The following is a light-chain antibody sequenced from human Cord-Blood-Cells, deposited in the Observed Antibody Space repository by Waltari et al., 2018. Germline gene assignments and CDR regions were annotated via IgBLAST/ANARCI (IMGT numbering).Light chain of an antibody. CDR2: GAS. V-gene: IGKV3-15*01. CDR1: QSVSSN. CDR3: QQYNNWPYT. Sequence: DIVMTQSPATLSVSPGDRATLYCRASQSVSSNLAWYQQKPGQAPRPLIYGASTRATGIPARFSGSGSGTEFTLTISSLQSEDFAVYYCQQYNNWPYTFGQGTKLEIK. J-gene: IGKJ2*01.